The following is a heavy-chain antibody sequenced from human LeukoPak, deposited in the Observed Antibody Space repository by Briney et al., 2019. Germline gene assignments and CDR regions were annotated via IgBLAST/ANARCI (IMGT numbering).Heavy chain of an antibody. V-gene: IGHV1-2*02. Sequence: GTSVKVSCKASGYTFTGYYMHWVRQAPGQGLEWMGWINPNSGGTNYAQKFQGRVTMTRDTSISTAYMEVSRLTSDDTAVFYCAREGSGYPYWGQGTLVTVSS. D-gene: IGHD5-12*01. CDR1: GYTFTGYY. J-gene: IGHJ4*02. CDR2: INPNSGGT. CDR3: AREGSGYPY.